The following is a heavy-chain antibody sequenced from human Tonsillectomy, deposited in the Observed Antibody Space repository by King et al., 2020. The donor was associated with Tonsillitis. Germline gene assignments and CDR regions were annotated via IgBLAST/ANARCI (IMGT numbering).Heavy chain of an antibody. CDR1: GYTFTAYY. D-gene: IGHD2-15*01. J-gene: IGHJ5*02. CDR3: ARDDCEYCTGGSCYSA. CDR2: INTNSGGT. Sequence: VQLVESGAEVKKPGASVKVSCKASGYTFTAYYMHWVRLAPGQGLEWMGWINTNSGGTKYAQRFQGRVTVTRDTSISTAYMELSRLKFDDTAVYFCARDDCEYCTGGSCYSAWGQGSLVTVSS. V-gene: IGHV1-2*02.